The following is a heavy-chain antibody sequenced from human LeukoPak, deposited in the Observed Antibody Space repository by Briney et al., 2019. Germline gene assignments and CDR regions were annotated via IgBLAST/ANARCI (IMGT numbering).Heavy chain of an antibody. CDR3: ARTQSQSGSYRYYFGY. Sequence: SETLSLTCTVSGASVGSSGYYWSWIRQPPGGGLEWIGYIYYISNTNYSPSLKSRVTMSIDPSRNQFSLKVNSVTAADTAVYYCARTQSQSGSYRYYFGYWGQGTLVTVSS. D-gene: IGHD1-26*01. CDR2: IYYISNT. CDR1: GASVGSSGYY. V-gene: IGHV4-61*08. J-gene: IGHJ4*02.